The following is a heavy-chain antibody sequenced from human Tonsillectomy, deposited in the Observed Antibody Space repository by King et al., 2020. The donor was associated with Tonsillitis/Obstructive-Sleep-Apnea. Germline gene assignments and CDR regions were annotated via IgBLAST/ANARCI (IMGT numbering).Heavy chain of an antibody. CDR3: ARGGILSAGAPDF. CDR1: GYSFTSYW. V-gene: IGHV5-10-1*01. D-gene: IGHD6-13*01. Sequence: VQLVQFGVEVKKPGESLRISCKGSGYSFTSYWISWVRQMPGKGLEWMGRIDPSDSYTHYSPSFQGHVTISADKSISTAYLQWSSLKASDTAMYYCARGGILSAGAPDFWGQGTLVTVSS. CDR2: IDPSDSYT. J-gene: IGHJ4*02.